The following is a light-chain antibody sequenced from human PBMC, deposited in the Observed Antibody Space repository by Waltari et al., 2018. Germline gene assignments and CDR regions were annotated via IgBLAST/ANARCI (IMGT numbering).Light chain of an antibody. V-gene: IGKV3-15*01. CDR2: HAS. CDR3: QQYNRWPPGT. J-gene: IGKJ1*01. Sequence: ETVVTQSPATLSVSPGERATLSCRTSPSIGFNLAWYQQKPGQAPRLLIYHASTRATGIPARFIGSGSETEFTLTISGLQSEDFAVYYCQQYNRWPPGTFGQGTKVEI. CDR1: PSIGFN.